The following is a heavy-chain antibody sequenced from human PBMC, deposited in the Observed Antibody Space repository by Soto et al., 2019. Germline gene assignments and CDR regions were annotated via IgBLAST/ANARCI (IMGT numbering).Heavy chain of an antibody. CDR1: GFTFSSYA. J-gene: IGHJ5*02. CDR2: ISGSGGST. V-gene: IGHV3-23*01. D-gene: IGHD6-13*01. Sequence: EVQLLESGGGLVQPGGSLRLYCAASGFTFSSYAMSWVRQAPGKGLEWVSAISGSGGSTYYADSVKGRFTISRDNSKNTLYLQMNSLRAEDTAVYYCAKEFIAAAGTGGPDWFDPWGQGTLVTVSS. CDR3: AKEFIAAAGTGGPDWFDP.